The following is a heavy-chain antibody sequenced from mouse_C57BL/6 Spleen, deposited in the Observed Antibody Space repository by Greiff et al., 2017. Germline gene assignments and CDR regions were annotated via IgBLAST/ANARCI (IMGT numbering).Heavy chain of an antibody. D-gene: IGHD3-1*01. CDR2: IYPGSGNT. J-gene: IGHJ2*01. V-gene: IGHV1-76*01. CDR3: ARDANAGD. CDR1: GYTFTDYY. Sequence: QVQLQQSGAELVRPGASVKLSCKASGYTFTDYYINWVKQRPGQGLEWIARIYPGSGNTYYNEKFKGKATLTAEKSSSPAYMQLSSLTSEDSAVYFCARDANAGDGGQGTTLTVSS.